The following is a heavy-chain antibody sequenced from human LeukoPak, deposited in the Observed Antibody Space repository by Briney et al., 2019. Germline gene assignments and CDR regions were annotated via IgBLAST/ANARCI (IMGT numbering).Heavy chain of an antibody. J-gene: IGHJ4*02. CDR2: IYYSGST. Sequence: PSETLSLTCTISGGSINSYYWSWIRQPPGKGLEWIGYIYYSGSTNYNPSLKSRVAISVDTSENQFSLRLTSVTAADTAVYYCARGQGGSGYYYWGQGTLVTVSS. CDR1: GGSINSYY. D-gene: IGHD3-22*01. CDR3: ARGQGGSGYYY. V-gene: IGHV4-59*01.